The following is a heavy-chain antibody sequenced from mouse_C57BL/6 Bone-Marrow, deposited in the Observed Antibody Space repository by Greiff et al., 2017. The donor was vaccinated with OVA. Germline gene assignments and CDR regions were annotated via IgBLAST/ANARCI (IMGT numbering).Heavy chain of an antibody. J-gene: IGHJ3*01. Sequence: EVQRVESGGDLVKPGGSLKLSCAASGFTFSSYGMSWVRQTPDKRLEWVATISSGGSYTYYPASVKGRFTISRDNAKNTLYLQMSSLKSEDTAMYYCARLGAWFAYWGQGTLVTVSA. CDR3: ARLGAWFAY. CDR1: GFTFSSYG. CDR2: ISSGGSYT. V-gene: IGHV5-6*01.